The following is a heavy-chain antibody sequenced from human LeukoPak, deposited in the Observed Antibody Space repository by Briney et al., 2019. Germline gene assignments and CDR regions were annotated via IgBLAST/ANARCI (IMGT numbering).Heavy chain of an antibody. D-gene: IGHD5-18*01. V-gene: IGHV4-34*01. CDR1: GGSFNGYY. CDR2: INHSGST. Sequence: PSETLSLTCAVYGGSFNGYYWSWIRQHPGKGLEWIGEINHSGSTNYNPSLKSRVTISVDTSKNQFSLKLSSVTAADTAVYYCARGGRSRRYSYGYQLNWFDPWGQGTLVTVSS. CDR3: ARGGRSRRYSYGYQLNWFDP. J-gene: IGHJ5*02.